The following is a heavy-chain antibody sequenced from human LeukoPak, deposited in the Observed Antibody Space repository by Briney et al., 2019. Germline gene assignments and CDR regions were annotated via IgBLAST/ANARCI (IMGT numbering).Heavy chain of an antibody. CDR2: IIPIFGTA. CDR1: GGTFSSYA. CDR3: ARGGYSGYGDFDY. D-gene: IGHD5-12*01. V-gene: IGHV1-69*13. J-gene: IGHJ4*02. Sequence: PAASVKVSCKASGGTFSSYAISWVRQAPGQGLEWMGGIIPIFGTANYAQKFQGRVTITADESTSTAYMELSSLRSEDTAVYYCARGGYSGYGDFDYWGQGTLVTVSS.